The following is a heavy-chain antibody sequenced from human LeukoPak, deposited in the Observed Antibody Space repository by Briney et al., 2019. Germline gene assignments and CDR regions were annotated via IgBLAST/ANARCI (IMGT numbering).Heavy chain of an antibody. CDR2: IYCSGST. V-gene: IGHV3-53*01. D-gene: IGHD4-17*01. Sequence: PGVSLRLTCPPPEFTVSSNYMNWFRQAPGKRLDWVSVIYCSGSTYYADSVKGRFTISRDNSKNTLYPQMNSLRAEDTAVYYCARDLYGVSHDYWGQGTLVTVSS. J-gene: IGHJ4*02. CDR1: EFTVSSNY. CDR3: ARDLYGVSHDY.